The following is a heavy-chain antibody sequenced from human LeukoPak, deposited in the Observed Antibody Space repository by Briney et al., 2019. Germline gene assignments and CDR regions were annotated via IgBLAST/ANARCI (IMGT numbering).Heavy chain of an antibody. J-gene: IGHJ6*04. V-gene: IGHV1-69*06. CDR1: GGTFSSYA. CDR3: ARAKDYDILTGREVDGMDV. Sequence: SVKVSCKASGGTFSSYAISWVRQAPGQGLEWMGGIIPIFGTANYAQKFQGRVTITADKSTSTAYRELSSLRSEDTAVYYCARAKDYDILTGREVDGMDVWGKGTTVTVSS. D-gene: IGHD3-9*01. CDR2: IIPIFGTA.